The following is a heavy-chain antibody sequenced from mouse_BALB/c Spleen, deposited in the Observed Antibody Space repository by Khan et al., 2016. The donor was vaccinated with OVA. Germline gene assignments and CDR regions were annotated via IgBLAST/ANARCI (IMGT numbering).Heavy chain of an antibody. D-gene: IGHD2-1*01. V-gene: IGHV2-9*02. Sequence: QVQLKESGPGLVAPSQSLSIICTVSGFSLTSNGVYWVRQPPGKGLEWLGVIWAGGDTNYNSALMSSLSISKDNSKSQVFLKMNRLQTDDTAMYYGARDRHYGNSWAMDYWGQGTSVTVSS. J-gene: IGHJ4*01. CDR3: ARDRHYGNSWAMDY. CDR1: GFSLTSNG. CDR2: IWAGGDT.